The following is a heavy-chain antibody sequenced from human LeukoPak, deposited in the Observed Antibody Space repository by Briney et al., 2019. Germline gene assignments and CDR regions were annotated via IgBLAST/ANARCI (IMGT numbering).Heavy chain of an antibody. CDR2: IYSGGST. Sequence: GGSLRLSCAASGFTVSSNYMTWVRQAPGKGLEWVSVIYSGGSTYYADSVKGRFTISRDNSKNPLYLQMNSLRAEDTAVYYCARAIGGAFDSWGQGTMVTVSS. D-gene: IGHD1-26*01. CDR3: ARAIGGAFDS. V-gene: IGHV3-53*01. CDR1: GFTVSSNY. J-gene: IGHJ3*02.